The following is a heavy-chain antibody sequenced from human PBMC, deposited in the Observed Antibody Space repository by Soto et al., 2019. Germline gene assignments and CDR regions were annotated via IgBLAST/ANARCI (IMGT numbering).Heavy chain of an antibody. Sequence: ASVKVSCKASGYTYTDYYMHWVRQAPGQGLEWMGWINPNSGGTNYAQKFQGRVTMTRDTSISTAYMELSRLRSDDTAVYYCARKLELRGSYYYYYDMDVWGQGTTVTVSS. CDR2: INPNSGGT. J-gene: IGHJ6*02. V-gene: IGHV1-2*02. CDR3: ARKLELRGSYYYYYDMDV. D-gene: IGHD1-7*01. CDR1: GYTYTDYY.